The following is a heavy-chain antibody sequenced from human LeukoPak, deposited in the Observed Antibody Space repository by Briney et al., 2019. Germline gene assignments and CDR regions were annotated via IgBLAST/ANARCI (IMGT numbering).Heavy chain of an antibody. CDR3: AKDQTVAGTYDS. Sequence: PGGSLRLSCAASGFTFNTNAMTWVRQAPGKGLEWVSTLSGRGDSTFYADSVKGRFTISRDKSENTLYLQMNSLRAEDTAIYYCAKDQTVAGTYDSWGRGTLVIVSS. CDR1: GFTFNTNA. CDR2: LSGRGDST. D-gene: IGHD6-19*01. J-gene: IGHJ4*02. V-gene: IGHV3-23*01.